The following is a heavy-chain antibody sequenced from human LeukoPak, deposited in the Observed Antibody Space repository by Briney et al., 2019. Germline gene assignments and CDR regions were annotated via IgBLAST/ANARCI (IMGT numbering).Heavy chain of an antibody. D-gene: IGHD6-13*01. CDR3: ARAEPYSSSWFASFDY. V-gene: IGHV3-48*02. J-gene: IGHJ4*02. Sequence: GGSLRLSCAVSGLTLSNVWMNWVRQAPGKGLEWVSYISSSSSIVYYADSVKGRFTISRDNAKNSLYLQMNSLRDEDTAVYYCARAEPYSSSWFASFDYWGQGTLVTVSS. CDR1: GLTLSNVW. CDR2: ISSSSSIV.